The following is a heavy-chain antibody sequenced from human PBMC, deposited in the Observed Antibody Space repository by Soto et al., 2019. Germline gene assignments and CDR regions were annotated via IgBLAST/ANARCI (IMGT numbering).Heavy chain of an antibody. CDR1: GGSFSGYY. CDR3: ARGGGLRYFDWLLDYYFDY. Sequence: SETLSLTCAVYGGSFSGYYWSWIRQPPGKGLEWIGEINHSGSTNYNPSLKSRVTISVDTSKNQFSLKLSSVTAADTAVYYCARGGGLRYFDWLLDYYFDYWGQGTLVTVSS. D-gene: IGHD3-9*01. V-gene: IGHV4-34*01. J-gene: IGHJ4*02. CDR2: INHSGST.